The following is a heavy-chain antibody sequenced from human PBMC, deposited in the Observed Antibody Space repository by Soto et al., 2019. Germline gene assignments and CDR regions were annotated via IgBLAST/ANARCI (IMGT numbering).Heavy chain of an antibody. CDR1: GFLFSTYW. J-gene: IGHJ4*02. CDR2: INSDGSST. CDR3: AIGGGDYNYFDH. D-gene: IGHD2-21*01. Sequence: EVQLVESGGGLVQPGGSLRLSCAASGFLFSTYWMFWVRQVPRKGLLWVSRINSDGSSTSYADSVKGRFTISRDNTKNTLYLQMTSLRAEDTAVYYGAIGGGDYNYFDHWGQGILVTVSS. V-gene: IGHV3-74*01.